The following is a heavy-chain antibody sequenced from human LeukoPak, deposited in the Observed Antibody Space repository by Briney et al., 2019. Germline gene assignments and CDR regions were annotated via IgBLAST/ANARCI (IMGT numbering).Heavy chain of an antibody. Sequence: KTSETLSLTCTVSGGPISSGGYYWSWIRQHPGKGLEWIGYIYYSGSTYYNPSLKSRVTISVDTSKNQFSLKLSSVTAADTAVYYCARTSPPAGYFDPYYFDYWGQGTLVTVSS. CDR3: ARTSPPAGYFDPYYFDY. J-gene: IGHJ4*02. CDR2: IYYSGST. CDR1: GGPISSGGYY. D-gene: IGHD3-9*01. V-gene: IGHV4-31*03.